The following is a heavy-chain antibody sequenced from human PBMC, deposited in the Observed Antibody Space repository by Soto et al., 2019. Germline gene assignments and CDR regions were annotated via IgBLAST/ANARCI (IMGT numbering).Heavy chain of an antibody. CDR3: ARLTTTVSPRAFDS. CDR1: GASSSSKGYY. Sequence: SATLSVTSTVSGASSSSKGYYCGWIRQPPGKGLEWIGSVYYRGRTYNTLSLKRRVPISVDTSQNQVSLHLSCVHAAATAVYYCARLTTTVSPRAFDSGGQGTMVTVS. J-gene: IGHJ3*02. D-gene: IGHD1-1*01. V-gene: IGHV4-39*01. CDR2: VYYRGRT.